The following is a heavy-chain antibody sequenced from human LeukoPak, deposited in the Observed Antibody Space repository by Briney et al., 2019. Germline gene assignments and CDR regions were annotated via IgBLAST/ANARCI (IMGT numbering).Heavy chain of an antibody. CDR1: GFTFSSYW. V-gene: IGHV3-7*01. CDR3: ARFRGVGANDPCSFYYMDV. Sequence: GGSLRLSCAASGFTFSSYWMSWVRQAPERGLEWVANIKQDGSQKYYVDSVKGRFTISRDNAKNSLYLQMNSLRAEDTALYYCARFRGVGANDPCSFYYMDVWGKGTTVTISS. D-gene: IGHD1-26*01. CDR2: IKQDGSQK. J-gene: IGHJ6*03.